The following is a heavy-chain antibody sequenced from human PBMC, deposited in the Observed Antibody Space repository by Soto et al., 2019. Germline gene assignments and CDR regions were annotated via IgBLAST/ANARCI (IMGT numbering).Heavy chain of an antibody. Sequence: QVHLVQSGAEVKKPRASVKVCCKASGYTFTSYGITWVRQAPGQGLEWMGWISAHNGNTDYAQKLQGRVIVTRDTSTSTAYMELRSLRSDDTAVYYCARGRYGDYWGQGALVTVSS. V-gene: IGHV1-18*01. CDR2: ISAHNGNT. J-gene: IGHJ4*02. CDR1: GYTFTSYG. D-gene: IGHD1-1*01. CDR3: ARGRYGDY.